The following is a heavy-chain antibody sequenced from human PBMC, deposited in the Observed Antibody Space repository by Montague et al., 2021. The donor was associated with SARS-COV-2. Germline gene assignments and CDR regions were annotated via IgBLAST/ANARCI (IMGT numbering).Heavy chain of an antibody. D-gene: IGHD3-10*01. V-gene: IGHV3-23*01. CDR3: AKGIYMRRGVSHGMDV. CDR2: ISSGGETT. Sequence: SLRLSCAASGFTFSSYSMSWVRQAPGKGLEWLSAISSGGETTDYADSMKGRFTLSRDNSMNTLYLQMNRLRGEDTAVYYCAKGIYMRRGVSHGMDVWGQGTPVTVSS. CDR1: GFTFSSYS. J-gene: IGHJ6*02.